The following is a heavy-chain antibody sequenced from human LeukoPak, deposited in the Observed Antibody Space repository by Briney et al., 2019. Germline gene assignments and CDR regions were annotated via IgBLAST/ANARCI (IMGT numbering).Heavy chain of an antibody. J-gene: IGHJ6*02. CDR2: ISGSGGST. CDR3: AKDRHCSSTSCRYYYYYGMDV. Sequence: PGGSLRLSCAASGFTFSDYAMHWARQAPGKGLEWVSAISGSGGSTYYADSVKGRFTISRDNSKNTLYLQMNSLRAEDTAVYYCAKDRHCSSTSCRYYYYYGMDVWGQGTTVTVSS. V-gene: IGHV3-23*01. CDR1: GFTFSDYA. D-gene: IGHD2-2*01.